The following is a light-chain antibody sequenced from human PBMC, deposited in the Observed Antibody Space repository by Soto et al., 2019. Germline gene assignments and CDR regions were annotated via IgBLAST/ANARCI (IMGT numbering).Light chain of an antibody. CDR2: DAF. Sequence: EIVLTQSPATLSLSPGERATLSCRASQSVGSFLAWYQQKPGQAPRLLIYDAFNRATGIQARFSGSGSGTDFTLTISSLEPDDFAVYYCQQRSNLPLTFGRGTKVEI. V-gene: IGKV3-11*01. CDR3: QQRSNLPLT. J-gene: IGKJ1*01. CDR1: QSVGSF.